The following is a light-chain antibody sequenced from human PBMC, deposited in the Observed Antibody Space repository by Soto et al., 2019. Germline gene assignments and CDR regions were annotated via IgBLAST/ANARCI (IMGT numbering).Light chain of an antibody. J-gene: IGKJ2*01. CDR1: QSSSSW. V-gene: IGKV1-5*01. Sequence: DIQMTQSPSTLSASVGDRVTITCRASQSSSSWLAWYQQKPGKAPKLLIYDASSLESGLPSRFSGSGSGTEFTLTTSSLQPDDFATYHCQQYNSYPYTFGQGTKLEIK. CDR3: QQYNSYPYT. CDR2: DAS.